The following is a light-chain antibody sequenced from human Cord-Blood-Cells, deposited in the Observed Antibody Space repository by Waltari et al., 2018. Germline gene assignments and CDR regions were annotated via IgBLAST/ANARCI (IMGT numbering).Light chain of an antibody. V-gene: IGLV2-8*01. CDR2: EVS. J-gene: IGLJ1*01. Sequence: QSALTQPPSASGSPGQSVTISCTGTSSDVGGYNYVSWYQQHPGKAPNLMIYEVSKRPAGVPGRFAGSKSGNTASLTVSGLQAEDEADYYCSSYAGSNNVFGTGTKVTVL. CDR1: SSDVGGYNY. CDR3: SSYAGSNNV.